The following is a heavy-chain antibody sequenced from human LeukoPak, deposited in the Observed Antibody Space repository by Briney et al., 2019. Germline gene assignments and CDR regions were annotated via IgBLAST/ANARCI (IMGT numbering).Heavy chain of an antibody. J-gene: IGHJ3*02. CDR3: ARAHGCSAVVI. Sequence: GGSLSHSYGPSEFTFHSHRIIFQRQAPGKGLEWVANINQDVSETNYVDPVKGRFTISRDNAKNSLYLQMNRLRVEDTALYCFARAHGCSAVVIRGQRAMVTVSS. CDR2: INQDVSET. D-gene: IGHD2-8*01. V-gene: IGHV3-7*05. CDR1: EFTFHSHR.